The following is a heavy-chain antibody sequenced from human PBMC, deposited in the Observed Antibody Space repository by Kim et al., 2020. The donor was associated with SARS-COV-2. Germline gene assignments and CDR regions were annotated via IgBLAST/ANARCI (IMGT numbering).Heavy chain of an antibody. J-gene: IGHJ6*02. CDR3: AKDGQWFGELSLFYYYYYGMDG. CDR1: GFTFSSYA. V-gene: IGHV3-23*01. CDR2: ISGSGGST. Sequence: GGSLRLSCAASGFTFSSYAMSWVRQAPGKGLEWVSAISGSGGSTYYADSVKGRFTISRDNSKNTLYLQMNSLRAEDTAVYYCAKDGQWFGELSLFYYYYYGMDGWGQGTTVTVSS. D-gene: IGHD3-10*01.